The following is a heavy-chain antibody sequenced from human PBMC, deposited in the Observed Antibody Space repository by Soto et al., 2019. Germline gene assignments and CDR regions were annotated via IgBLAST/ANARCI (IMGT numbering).Heavy chain of an antibody. J-gene: IGHJ5*02. D-gene: IGHD4-4*01. Sequence: PSETLSLTCAVSGGSISSSNWWSWVRQPPGKGLEWIGEIYHSGSTNYNPSLKSRVTISVDKSKNQFSLKLSSVTAADTAVYYCARDSFPLQTGNWFDPWGQGTLVTVSS. CDR2: IYHSGST. CDR3: ARDSFPLQTGNWFDP. V-gene: IGHV4-4*02. CDR1: GGSISSSNW.